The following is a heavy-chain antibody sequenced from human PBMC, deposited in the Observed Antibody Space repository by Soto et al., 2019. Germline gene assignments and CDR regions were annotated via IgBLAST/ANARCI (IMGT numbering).Heavy chain of an antibody. CDR3: ARDGGRHSGGIDY. Sequence: QVQLVQSGAEVKKPGSSVKVSCKASGGTFSNYSINWVRQAPGQGLEWMGEIIPIFGTAIYAQKFQGRVTITADESTSTAYMELSSLRSEGTAVYYCARDGGRHSGGIDYWGQGTLVTVSS. CDR2: IIPIFGTA. J-gene: IGHJ4*02. D-gene: IGHD1-26*01. V-gene: IGHV1-69*01. CDR1: GGTFSNYS.